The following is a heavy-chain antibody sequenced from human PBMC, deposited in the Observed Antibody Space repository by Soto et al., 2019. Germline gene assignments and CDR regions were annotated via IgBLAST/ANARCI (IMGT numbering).Heavy chain of an antibody. D-gene: IGHD3-22*01. V-gene: IGHV4-4*07. Sequence: SETLSLTCTVSGGSISSYYWSWIRQPAGKGLEWIGRIYTSGSTNYNPSLKSRVTMSLDTSKNQFSLKLTSVTAADTAVYYCASAVYYYDSSGYYYPFFYWGQGTLVTVSS. CDR2: IYTSGST. CDR3: ASAVYYYDSSGYYYPFFY. CDR1: GGSISSYY. J-gene: IGHJ4*02.